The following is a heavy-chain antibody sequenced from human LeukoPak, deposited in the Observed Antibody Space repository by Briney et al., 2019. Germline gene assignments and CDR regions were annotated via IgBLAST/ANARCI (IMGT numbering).Heavy chain of an antibody. J-gene: IGHJ4*02. D-gene: IGHD4-17*01. CDR2: ISGSGGST. Sequence: PGGSLRLSCAASGFTFSSYAMSWVRQAPGKGLEWVSAISGSGGSTYYADSVKGRFTISRDNSKNTLYLQMNSLRAEDTAVYYCAKDKTYGLLPYYFDYWGQGTLVTVSS. V-gene: IGHV3-23*01. CDR3: AKDKTYGLLPYYFDY. CDR1: GFTFSSYA.